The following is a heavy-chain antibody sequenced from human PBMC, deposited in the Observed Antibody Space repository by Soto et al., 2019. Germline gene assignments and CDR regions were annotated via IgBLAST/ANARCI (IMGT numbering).Heavy chain of an antibody. D-gene: IGHD1-1*01. CDR2: INTDVTST. J-gene: IGHJ4*02. V-gene: IGHV3-74*01. CDR1: GFTFSSYW. CDR3: ARDNWNSY. Sequence: PGGSLRLSCAASGFTFSSYWMHWVRQAPGKGPVWVSRINTDVTSTSYSDSVKGRFTISRDNAKNTLYLQMNSLRAEDTAVYYCARDNWNSYWGQGTLVTVSS.